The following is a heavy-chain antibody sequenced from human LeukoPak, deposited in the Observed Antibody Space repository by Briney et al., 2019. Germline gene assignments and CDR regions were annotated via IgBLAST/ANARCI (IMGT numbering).Heavy chain of an antibody. Sequence: GGSLRLSCAASGFTFSSYSMNWVRQAPGKGLEWVSSISSSSSYIYYADSVKGRFTISRDNAKNSLYLQMNSLRAEDTAVYYCARVTYGGNSLGMDVWGKGTTVTVSS. V-gene: IGHV3-21*01. CDR2: ISSSSSYI. CDR1: GFTFSSYS. CDR3: ARVTYGGNSLGMDV. J-gene: IGHJ6*03. D-gene: IGHD4-23*01.